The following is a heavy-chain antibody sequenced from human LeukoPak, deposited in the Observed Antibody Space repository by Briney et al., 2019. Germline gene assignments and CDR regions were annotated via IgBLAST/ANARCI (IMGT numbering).Heavy chain of an antibody. V-gene: IGHV1-18*01. CDR2: ISPYNGHT. Sequence: EASVKVSCTTSGYTFTNYGINWVRQAPGQGLEWMGWISPYNGHTNYAQKLQGRVTMTTDTLTSTAYMELRSLRSDDTAVYYCARVPRMTTVNWFDPWGRGTLVTVSS. CDR3: ARVPRMTTVNWFDP. D-gene: IGHD4-11*01. J-gene: IGHJ5*02. CDR1: GYTFTNYG.